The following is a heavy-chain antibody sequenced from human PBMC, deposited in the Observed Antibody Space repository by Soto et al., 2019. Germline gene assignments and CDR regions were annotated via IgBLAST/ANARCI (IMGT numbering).Heavy chain of an antibody. CDR3: AKDLGSYYDFWSGYYDFDY. V-gene: IGHV3-30*18. CDR2: ISHDGSNK. J-gene: IGHJ4*02. CDR1: GFIFSSYG. D-gene: IGHD3-3*01. Sequence: GGSLRLSCAASGFIFSSYGIHWVRQAPGKGLEWVAVISHDGSNKYYADSVKGRFTISRDNSKNTLYLQMNSLRAEDTAVYYCAKDLGSYYDFWSGYYDFDYWGQGTLVTVSS.